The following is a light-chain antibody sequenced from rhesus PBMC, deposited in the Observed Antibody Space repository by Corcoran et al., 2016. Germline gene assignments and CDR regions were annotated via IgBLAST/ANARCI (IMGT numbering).Light chain of an antibody. CDR3: LQDYTTPYS. CDR1: QGINKE. Sequence: DIQMTQSPSSLSASVGDRVTVTCRASQGINKELRWYQQKPGKGPTHLLYAASSLEPGVSSRFSGSGSGTVFTININSLQPEDVATYYSLQDYTTPYSFGQGTKVEIK. V-gene: IGKV1-94*01. J-gene: IGKJ2*01. CDR2: AAS.